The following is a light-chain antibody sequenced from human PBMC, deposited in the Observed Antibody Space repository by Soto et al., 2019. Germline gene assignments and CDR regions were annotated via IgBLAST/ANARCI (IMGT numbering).Light chain of an antibody. CDR2: AAS. Sequence: DIQMTQSPSSLSASVGDRVIITCRASQGISNYLAWYQQKPGKVPKLLIYAASTLQSGVPSRFSGSGSGTDFTLSISSLQPGDVGIYSCQQYHTWPPITFGQGTRLEIK. CDR3: QQYHTWPPIT. V-gene: IGKV1-27*01. J-gene: IGKJ5*01. CDR1: QGISNY.